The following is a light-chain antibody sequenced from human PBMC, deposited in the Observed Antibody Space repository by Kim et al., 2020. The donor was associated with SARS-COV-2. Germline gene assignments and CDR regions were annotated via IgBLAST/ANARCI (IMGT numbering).Light chain of an antibody. J-gene: IGKJ1*01. CDR1: RGIANY. V-gene: IGKV1-27*01. CDR3: QKYNSALWV. CDR2: GAS. Sequence: DFQMTQSPSSLSASVGDRVTIRCRASRGIANYLAWYQQKPGKVPKVLIYGASTLQPGVPSRFSGSGSATEFVLTITNLQPEDVGTYYCQKYNSALWVFGQGTKADI.